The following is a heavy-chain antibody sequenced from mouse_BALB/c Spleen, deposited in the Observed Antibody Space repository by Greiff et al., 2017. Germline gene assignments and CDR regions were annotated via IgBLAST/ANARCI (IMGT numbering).Heavy chain of an antibody. J-gene: IGHJ2*01. CDR1: GFNIKDTY. CDR3: ARSGGYDGGYYFDY. Sequence: EVQLQESGAELVKPGASVKLSCTASGFNIKDTYMHWVKQRPEQGLEWIGRIDPANGNTKYDPKFQGKATITADTSSNTAYLQLSSLTSEDTAVYYCARSGGYDGGYYFDYWGQGTTLTVSS. D-gene: IGHD2-2*01. CDR2: IDPANGNT. V-gene: IGHV14-3*02.